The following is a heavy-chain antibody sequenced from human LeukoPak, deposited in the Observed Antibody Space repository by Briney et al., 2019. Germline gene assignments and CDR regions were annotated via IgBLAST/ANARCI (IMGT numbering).Heavy chain of an antibody. CDR1: GDSISSYY. V-gene: IGHV4-59*01. D-gene: IGHD1-26*01. Sequence: SETLSLTCTVSGDSISSYYWNWIRQPPGKGLEWIGYVYSSGSTNYNASLKSRVTMSVDTSKNQFSLKLTSVTAADTAVYYCARRGSYYVDYWGQGTLVTVSS. CDR2: VYSSGST. CDR3: ARRGSYYVDY. J-gene: IGHJ4*02.